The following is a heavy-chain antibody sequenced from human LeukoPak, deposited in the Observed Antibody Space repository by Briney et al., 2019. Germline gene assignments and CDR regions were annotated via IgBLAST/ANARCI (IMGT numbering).Heavy chain of an antibody. CDR1: GGSISSGDYY. D-gene: IGHD3-3*01. CDR3: ARLIGVQNAFDI. J-gene: IGHJ3*02. CDR2: IYYSGST. Sequence: SETLFLTCTVSGGSISSGDYYWSWIRQPPGKGLEWIGYIYYSGSTYYNPSLKSRVTISVDTPKNQFSLKLSSVTAADTAVYYCARLIGVQNAFDIWGQGTMVTVSS. V-gene: IGHV4-30-4*08.